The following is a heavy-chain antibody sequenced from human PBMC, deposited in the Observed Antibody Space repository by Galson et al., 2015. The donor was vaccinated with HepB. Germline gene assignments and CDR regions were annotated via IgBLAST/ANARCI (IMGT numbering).Heavy chain of an antibody. CDR2: IYPGDSDA. CDR3: ARRSTEAAGTYGLDV. D-gene: IGHD6-13*01. V-gene: IGHV5-51*01. CDR1: GYSFTRNW. Sequence: QSGAEVKKPGESLKISCKASGYSFTRNWIAWVRRMPGKGLQWMGIIYPGDSDARYSPSFEGQVTISVDRSNSTAYLQWSSLKASDSAIYYCARRSTEAAGTYGLDVWGQGTTVTVSS. J-gene: IGHJ6*02.